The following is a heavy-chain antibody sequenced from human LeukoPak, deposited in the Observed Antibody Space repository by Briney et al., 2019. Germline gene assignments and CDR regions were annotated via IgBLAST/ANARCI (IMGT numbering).Heavy chain of an antibody. D-gene: IGHD1-26*01. CDR1: VGIFSSYA. CDR3: ARGYSGSYFPPTSYGMDV. V-gene: IGHV1-69*04. J-gene: IGHJ6*02. Sequence: RASVKVSCKGSVGIFSSYAISGVRQAPGQGLEWMGRIIPILGIANYAQKFQGRVTVTADKSTSTAYMELSSLRSEDTAVYYCARGYSGSYFPPTSYGMDVWGQGTTVTVSS. CDR2: IIPILGIA.